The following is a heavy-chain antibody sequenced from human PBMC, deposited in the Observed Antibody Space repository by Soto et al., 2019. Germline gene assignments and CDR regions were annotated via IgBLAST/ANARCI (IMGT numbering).Heavy chain of an antibody. CDR2: ISWNSVGI. V-gene: IGHV3-9*01. J-gene: IGHJ4*02. D-gene: IGHD3-9*01. CDR3: AKTPRGVLTGSTFDY. Sequence: EVQLVESGGGLVQPGRSLRLSCATSGFTFDDYAMHWVRQAPGKGLEWVSGISWNSVGIEYADSVKGRFTISRDNAKNSLYLQMNSLRVEDTALYYCAKTPRGVLTGSTFDYWGQGTPVTVS. CDR1: GFTFDDYA.